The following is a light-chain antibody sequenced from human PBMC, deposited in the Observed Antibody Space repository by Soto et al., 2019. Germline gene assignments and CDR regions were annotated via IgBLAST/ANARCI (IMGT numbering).Light chain of an antibody. Sequence: DIQMTQSPSSLSASVGNRVTITCRASQSISTYLNWYQKKPGKAPNLLIYDASRLQSGVPSRFSGSGGGTDVTLSSSSVQPEDLATYYWQQRYMVPITFGQGTQLEI. V-gene: IGKV1-39*01. J-gene: IGKJ5*01. CDR2: DAS. CDR1: QSISTY. CDR3: QQRYMVPIT.